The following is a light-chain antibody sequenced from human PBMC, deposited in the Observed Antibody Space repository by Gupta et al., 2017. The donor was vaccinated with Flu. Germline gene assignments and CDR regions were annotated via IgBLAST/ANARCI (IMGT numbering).Light chain of an antibody. CDR1: SSDVGGGNH. CDR3: NSYASSNNVV. V-gene: IGLV2-8*01. CDR2: EVK. Sequence: SALTQPPSAPGPPGQSVTISCTGTSSDVGGGNHVCWYQQHPAKAPKLIIYEVKKRPAGVPDRFSGSESGNTASLTVSGLQAEDEADYYCNSYASSNNVVFGGGTKLTV. J-gene: IGLJ3*02.